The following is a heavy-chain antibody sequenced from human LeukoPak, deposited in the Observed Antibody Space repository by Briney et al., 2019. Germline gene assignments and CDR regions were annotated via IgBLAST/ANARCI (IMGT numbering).Heavy chain of an antibody. D-gene: IGHD3-10*01. CDR2: IYHSGST. Sequence: SQTLSLTCAVSGGSISRGGYSWSWIRQPPGKGLEWIGYIYHSGSTYYNPSLKSRVTISVDRSKNQFSLKLSSVTAADTAVYYCARVVRSRAFFDYWGQGTLVTVSS. CDR1: GGSISRGGYS. J-gene: IGHJ4*02. V-gene: IGHV4-30-2*01. CDR3: ARVVRSRAFFDY.